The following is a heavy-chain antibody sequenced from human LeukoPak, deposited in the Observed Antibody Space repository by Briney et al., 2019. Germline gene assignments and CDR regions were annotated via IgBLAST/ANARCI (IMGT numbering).Heavy chain of an antibody. CDR3: AKSGGYGLIDY. J-gene: IGHJ4*02. Sequence: PSETLSLTCAVSGASISGSGYYWGWIRQPPGKGLEGIGNIYYSGSTYYNASLQRRVTISIDTSKNQFSLRLNSVTAADTAMYYCAKSGGYGLIDYWGQGTLVTVSS. CDR2: IYYSGST. V-gene: IGHV4-39*01. CDR1: GASISGSGYY. D-gene: IGHD1-26*01.